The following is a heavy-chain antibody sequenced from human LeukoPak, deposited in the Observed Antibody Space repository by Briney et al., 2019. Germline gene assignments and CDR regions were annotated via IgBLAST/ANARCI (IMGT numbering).Heavy chain of an antibody. CDR1: GFTFDDYA. Sequence: PGRSLRLSCAASGFTFDDYAMHWVRQAPGKGLEWVSGISWNSGSIGYADSVKGRFTISRDNAKNSLYLQMNSLRAEDTALYYCAKDIGMGYCGGGSCYYGGVDYWGQGTLVTVSS. CDR3: AKDIGMGYCGGGSCYYGGVDY. V-gene: IGHV3-9*01. J-gene: IGHJ4*02. D-gene: IGHD2-15*01. CDR2: ISWNSGSI.